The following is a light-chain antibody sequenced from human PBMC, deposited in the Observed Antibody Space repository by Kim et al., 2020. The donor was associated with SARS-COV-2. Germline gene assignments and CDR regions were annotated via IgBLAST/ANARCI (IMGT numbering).Light chain of an antibody. V-gene: IGKV2-28*01. CDR2: LGS. J-gene: IGKJ4*01. Sequence: GEPASVSCRSSQNLLRNGYIYVDWYLQKPGQSPQLLLYLGSNRASGVPDRFSGSGSGTDFTLTISRVEPEDVGVYYCMQVLQTPLTFGGGTKLEIK. CDR3: MQVLQTPLT. CDR1: QNLLRNGYIY.